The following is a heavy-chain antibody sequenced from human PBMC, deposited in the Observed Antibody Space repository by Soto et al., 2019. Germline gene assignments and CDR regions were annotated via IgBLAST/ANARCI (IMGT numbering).Heavy chain of an antibody. Sequence: HPGGSLRLSCAASGFTFSGSAMHWVRQASGKGLEWVGRIRSKANSYATAYAASVKGRFTISRDDSKNTAYLQMNSLKTEDTAVYYCTARSCTNAVCPTDFHYGMDVWGQGTTVTVSS. CDR1: GFTFSGSA. CDR3: TARSCTNAVCPTDFHYGMDV. V-gene: IGHV3-73*01. J-gene: IGHJ6*02. D-gene: IGHD2-8*01. CDR2: IRSKANSYAT.